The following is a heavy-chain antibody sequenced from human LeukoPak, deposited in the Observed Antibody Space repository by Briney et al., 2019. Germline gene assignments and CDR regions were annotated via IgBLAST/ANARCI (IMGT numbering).Heavy chain of an antibody. CDR3: ARPYCSGGSCYQIDY. CDR2: ISFSGRT. CDR1: SGSISSVDSY. V-gene: IGHV4-31*03. J-gene: IGHJ4*02. Sequence: SETLSLTCTVSSGSISSVDSYWSWIRQHPGKGLEWIGYISFSGRTYYNPSLKSRLTISADSSKNQFSLKLRSVTAADTAVYYCARPYCSGGSCYQIDYWGQGTLVTVSS. D-gene: IGHD2-15*01.